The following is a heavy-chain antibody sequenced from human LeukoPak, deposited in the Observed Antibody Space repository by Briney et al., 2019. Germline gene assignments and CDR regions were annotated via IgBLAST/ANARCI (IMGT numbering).Heavy chain of an antibody. CDR2: INPSGGST. Sequence: ASVKVSCKASGYTFTSYYMHWVRQAPGQGLEWMGIINPSGGSTSYAQKFQGRVTMTRDTSTSTVYMELSSLRSEDMAVYYCARDGGYCSGGSCSENWFDPWGQGTLVTVSS. D-gene: IGHD2-15*01. J-gene: IGHJ5*02. CDR1: GYTFTSYY. V-gene: IGHV1-46*01. CDR3: ARDGGYCSGGSCSENWFDP.